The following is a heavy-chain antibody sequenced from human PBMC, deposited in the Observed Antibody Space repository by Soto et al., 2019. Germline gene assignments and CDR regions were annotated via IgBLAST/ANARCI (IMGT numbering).Heavy chain of an antibody. CDR1: GGSMSEYF. D-gene: IGHD1-26*01. Sequence: SETLSLTCSVSGGSMSEYFWSWIRQSPGKGLEWIGYIYYLGSTYYNPSLKSRVTISVDTSKNQFSLKLRSVTAADTAVYYCARQSPDYLGSVGWFDPWGQGTLVTVSS. CDR2: IYYLGST. J-gene: IGHJ5*02. CDR3: ARQSPDYLGSVGWFDP. V-gene: IGHV4-59*08.